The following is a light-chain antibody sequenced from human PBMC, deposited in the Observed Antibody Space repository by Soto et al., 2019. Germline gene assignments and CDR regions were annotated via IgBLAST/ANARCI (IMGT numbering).Light chain of an antibody. CDR3: QQYNNCPSDRT. CDR2: GAS. CDR1: QSVGSN. Sequence: EIVMTHSPAPLSASPGERATLSFRATQSVGSNLAWYQQKRGQAPRHLIYGASTRATGIPARFSGSGSGTEFTLTISSLQSEDFAIYFCQQYNNCPSDRTFGRGTMVDIK. V-gene: IGKV3-15*01. J-gene: IGKJ1*01.